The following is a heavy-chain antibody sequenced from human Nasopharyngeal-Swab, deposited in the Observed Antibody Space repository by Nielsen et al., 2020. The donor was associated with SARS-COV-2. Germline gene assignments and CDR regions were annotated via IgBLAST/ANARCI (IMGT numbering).Heavy chain of an antibody. CDR1: GFTFSSYE. CDR2: ISSSGSTI. CDR3: AKEPYYYGMDV. Sequence: GGSLRLSCAASGFTFSSYEMNWVRQAPGKGLEWVSYISSSGSTIYYADSVKGRFTISRDNAKNSLYLQMNSLRAEDTALYYCAKEPYYYGMDVWGQGTTVTVSS. J-gene: IGHJ6*02. V-gene: IGHV3-48*03.